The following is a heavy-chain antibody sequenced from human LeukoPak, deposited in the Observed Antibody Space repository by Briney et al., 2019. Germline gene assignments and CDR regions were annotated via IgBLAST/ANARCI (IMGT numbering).Heavy chain of an antibody. Sequence: PGGSLRLSCAASGSTFADYAMHWVRQAPGKGLEWVSLISGGGGFTYYADSVKGRFTISRDDSKNSLYLQMNSLRTEDTALYYCAKDLEAERAGAPSFPDYWGQGTLVTVSS. CDR1: GSTFADYA. CDR3: AKDLEAERAGAPSFPDY. J-gene: IGHJ4*02. CDR2: ISGGGGFT. D-gene: IGHD6-19*01. V-gene: IGHV3-43*02.